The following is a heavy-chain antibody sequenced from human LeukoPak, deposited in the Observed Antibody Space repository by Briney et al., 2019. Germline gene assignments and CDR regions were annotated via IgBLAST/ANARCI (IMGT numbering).Heavy chain of an antibody. D-gene: IGHD3-22*01. J-gene: IGHJ3*02. CDR1: GGTFSSYA. V-gene: IGHV1-69*05. CDR2: IIPIFGTA. CDR3: ARGHYYYDSSGYYDPTDAFDI. Sequence: SVKVSCKASGGTFSSYAISWVRQAPGRGLEWMGRIIPIFGTANYAQKFQGRVTITTDESTSTAYMELSSLRSEDTAVYYCARGHYYYDSSGYYDPTDAFDIWGQGTMVTVSS.